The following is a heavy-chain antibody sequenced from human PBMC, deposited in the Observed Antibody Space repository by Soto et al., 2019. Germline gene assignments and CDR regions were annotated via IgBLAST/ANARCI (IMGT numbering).Heavy chain of an antibody. J-gene: IGHJ4*02. CDR2: IYYSGST. CDR1: GGSIISYS. Sequence: SETLSLTCTVSGGSIISYSWSWIRQPPGKGLEWIGYIYYSGSTNYNPSLKSRVTISVDTSKNQFSLKMSSVTAADTAVYYCARLATRYYFDYWGQGTLVTVSS. CDR3: ARLATRYYFDY. D-gene: IGHD1-1*01. V-gene: IGHV4-59*01.